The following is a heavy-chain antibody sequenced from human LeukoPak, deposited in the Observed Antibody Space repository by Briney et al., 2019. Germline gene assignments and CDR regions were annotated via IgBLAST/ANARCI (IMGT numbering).Heavy chain of an antibody. CDR3: ARGCSSTSCYFWVGDY. J-gene: IGHJ4*02. D-gene: IGHD2-2*01. Sequence: PGGSLRLSCAASGFTFSDYYMSWIRQAPGKGLEWVSYISSSGSTIYYADSVKGRFTISRDNAKNSLYLQMNSLRAEDTAVYYCARGCSSTSCYFWVGDYWGQGTLVTVSS. CDR1: GFTFSDYY. V-gene: IGHV3-11*01. CDR2: ISSSGSTI.